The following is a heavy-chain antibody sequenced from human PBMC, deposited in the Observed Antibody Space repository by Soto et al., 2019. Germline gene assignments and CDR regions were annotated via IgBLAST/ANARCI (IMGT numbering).Heavy chain of an antibody. CDR2: ISDSGGNT. D-gene: IGHD3-22*01. V-gene: IGHV3-23*01. CDR3: AKDHPRDIAHYYDTSGYPESFDV. J-gene: IGHJ3*01. CDR1: GFTFNIYA. Sequence: WGSLRLSCAASGFTFNIYAMTWVRQAPGKGLEWVSAISDSGGNTYYADSVKGRFTISRDNSKNTLSLQMNSLRAEDTAVYYCAKDHPRDIAHYYDTSGYPESFDVWGQGTTVTVSS.